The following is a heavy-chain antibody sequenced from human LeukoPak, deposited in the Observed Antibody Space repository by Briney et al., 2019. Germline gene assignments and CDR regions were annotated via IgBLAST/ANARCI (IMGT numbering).Heavy chain of an antibody. CDR3: ARVFGYFDY. V-gene: IGHV4-59*08. CDR2: IYYSGST. D-gene: IGHD3-10*02. Sequence: SETLSLTCTVSGGSISSYYWSWIRQPPGKGLEWIGYIYYSGSTNYNPSLKSRVTISVDTSKNQFSLKLSSVTAADAAVYYCARVFGYFDYWGQGTLVAVSS. CDR1: GGSISSYY. J-gene: IGHJ4*02.